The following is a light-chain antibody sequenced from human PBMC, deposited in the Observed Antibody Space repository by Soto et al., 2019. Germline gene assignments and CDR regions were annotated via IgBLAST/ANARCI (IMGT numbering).Light chain of an antibody. CDR1: RRDVGGYNY. CDR3: RSYTSSSTLVV. V-gene: IGLV2-14*01. CDR2: DVS. J-gene: IGLJ2*01. Sequence: QSALTQPASVSGSPGQSITISCTGTRRDVGGYNYVSWYQQHPGKAPKLMIYDVSNRPSGVSNRFSGSKSGNTASLTISGLQAEDEADYYCRSYTSSSTLVVFGGGTKLTVL.